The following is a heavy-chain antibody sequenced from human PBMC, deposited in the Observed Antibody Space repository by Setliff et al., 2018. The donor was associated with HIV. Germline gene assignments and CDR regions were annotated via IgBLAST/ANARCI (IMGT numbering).Heavy chain of an antibody. D-gene: IGHD2-21*01. CDR1: GGSISSYY. V-gene: IGHV4-39*01. CDR3: ARHDSRGPRSAFDL. J-gene: IGHJ3*01. Sequence: PSETLSLTCTVSGGSISSYYWGWIRQPPGKGLEWLGTIYYSGSTYYNPSLKSRVTLSVDTSKNQFSLKLSSVTAADTAVYYCARHDSRGPRSAFDLWGRGTMVTVSS. CDR2: IYYSGST.